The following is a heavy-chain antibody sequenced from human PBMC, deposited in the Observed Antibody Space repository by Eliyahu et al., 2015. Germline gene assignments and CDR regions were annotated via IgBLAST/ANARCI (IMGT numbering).Heavy chain of an antibody. D-gene: IGHD6-13*01. J-gene: IGHJ4*02. CDR2: LSHLGRDT. Sequence: EVQLLESGGGLVQPGGSXRLSXEASGFPFSXYGMSXVRQAPGKGLEWVSGLSHLGRDTYYADSVKGRFTISRDNSKNTVYLQMNNMRAEDTALYFCAKWWGSGSSWTNHHFDCWGQGTLVTVSS. CDR1: GFPFSXYG. V-gene: IGHV3-23*01. CDR3: AKWWGSGSSWTNHHFDC.